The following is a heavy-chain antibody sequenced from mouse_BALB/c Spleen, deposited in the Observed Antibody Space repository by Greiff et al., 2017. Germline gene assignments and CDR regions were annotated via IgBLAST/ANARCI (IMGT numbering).Heavy chain of an antibody. CDR3: ARKLGLYFDY. CDR2: IRNKANGYTT. D-gene: IGHD4-1*01. V-gene: IGHV7-3*02. J-gene: IGHJ2*01. CDR1: GFTFTDYY. Sequence: EVKVVESGGGLVQPGGSLRLSCATSGFTFTDYYMSWVRQPPGKALEWLGFIRNKANGYTTEYSASVKGRFTISRDNSQSILYLQMNTLRAEDSATYYCARKLGLYFDYWGQGTTLTVSS.